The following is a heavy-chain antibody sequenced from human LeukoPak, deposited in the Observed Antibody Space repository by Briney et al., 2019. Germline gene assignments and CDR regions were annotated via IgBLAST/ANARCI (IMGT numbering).Heavy chain of an antibody. D-gene: IGHD6-13*01. J-gene: IGHJ3*02. CDR3: AKDQSAAGTGGAFDI. Sequence: GGSLRLSCAASGFTFSSYSMNWVRQAPGKGLEWVGRIKSKTDGGTTDYAAPVKGRFTISRDDSKNTLYLQMNSLRAEDTAVYYCAKDQSAAGTGGAFDIWGQGTMVTVSS. CDR1: GFTFSSYS. CDR2: IKSKTDGGTT. V-gene: IGHV3-15*01.